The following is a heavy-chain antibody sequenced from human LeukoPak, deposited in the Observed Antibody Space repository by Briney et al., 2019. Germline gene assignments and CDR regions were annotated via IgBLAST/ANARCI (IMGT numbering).Heavy chain of an antibody. CDR3: ARGGYSFDY. V-gene: IGHV3-7*01. Sequence: GGSLRLSCAASGFSLSGCWMSWVRQAPGKGLEWVARLHADGSEKYYVDSVKGRFTISRDNAKNSLYLQMNSLRVEDTAVYYCARGGYSFDYLGQGTLVTVSS. J-gene: IGHJ4*02. D-gene: IGHD5-12*01. CDR1: GFSLSGCW. CDR2: LHADGSEK.